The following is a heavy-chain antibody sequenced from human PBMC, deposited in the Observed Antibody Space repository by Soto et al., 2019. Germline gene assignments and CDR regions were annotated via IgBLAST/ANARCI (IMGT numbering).Heavy chain of an antibody. CDR3: ARVPVAAFDFWSSDYYSDY. CDR1: GGSISTYY. Sequence: SETLSLTCTVSGGSISTYYWSWIRQPPGKGLEWIGYISYSGSTNYNPSLKSRVTISVDTSKNQFSLKLSSVTAADMAVYYCARVPVAAFDFWSSDYYSDYWGQGTLVTVSS. J-gene: IGHJ4*02. V-gene: IGHV4-59*01. D-gene: IGHD3-3*01. CDR2: ISYSGST.